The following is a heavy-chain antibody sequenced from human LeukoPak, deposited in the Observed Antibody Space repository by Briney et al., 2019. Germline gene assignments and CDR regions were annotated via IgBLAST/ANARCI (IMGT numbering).Heavy chain of an antibody. V-gene: IGHV3-66*01. Sequence: ETLSLTCTVSGGSISSYYWSWIRQPPGKGLEWVSVIYSGGSTYYADSVKGRLTISRDNSKNTLYLQMNSLRAEDTAVYYCARVEWMGRMDYWGQGTVITVSS. J-gene: IGHJ4*02. CDR2: IYSGGST. CDR3: ARVEWMGRMDY. CDR1: GGSISSYY. D-gene: IGHD3-3*01.